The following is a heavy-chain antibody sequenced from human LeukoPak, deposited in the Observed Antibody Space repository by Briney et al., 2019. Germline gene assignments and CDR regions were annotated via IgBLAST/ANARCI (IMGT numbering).Heavy chain of an antibody. CDR1: GFTVSSNY. Sequence: GGSLRLSCAASGFTVSSNYMSWVRQAPGKGLEWVSVIYSGGSTYYADSVKGRFTISRDNSKITLYLQMNSLRAEDTAVYYCARVGGYSSPRDYWGQGTLVTVSS. CDR3: ARVGGYSSPRDY. D-gene: IGHD5-18*01. V-gene: IGHV3-53*01. J-gene: IGHJ4*02. CDR2: IYSGGST.